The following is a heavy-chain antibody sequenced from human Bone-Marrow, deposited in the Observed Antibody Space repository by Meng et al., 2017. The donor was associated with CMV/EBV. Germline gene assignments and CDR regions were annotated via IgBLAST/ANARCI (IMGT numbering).Heavy chain of an antibody. V-gene: IGHV1-69*05. D-gene: IGHD2-2*01. CDR3: AREYQLLSWSYYGMDV. CDR2: IIPIFGTA. J-gene: IGHJ6*02. Sequence: SVKVSCKASGGTFSSYAISWVRQAPGQGLEWMGGIIPIFGTANYAQKFQGRVTITTDESTSTAYMELSSLRSEDTAVYYCAREYQLLSWSYYGMDVWGQGTTVTVSS. CDR1: GGTFSSYA.